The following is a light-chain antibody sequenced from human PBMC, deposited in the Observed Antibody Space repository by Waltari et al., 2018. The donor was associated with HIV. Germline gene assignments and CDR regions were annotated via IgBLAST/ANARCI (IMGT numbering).Light chain of an antibody. J-gene: IGLJ3*02. CDR2: SNN. Sequence: QSVLTQPPSASGTPGQRVTISCSGSSSNIGSNTVTWYQQLPGTAPKLLSYSNNQRPSGVPDRFSGSKSGTSASLAISGLQSEDEADYYCAAWDDSLNAWVFGGGTKLTVL. CDR3: AAWDDSLNAWV. V-gene: IGLV1-44*01. CDR1: SSNIGSNT.